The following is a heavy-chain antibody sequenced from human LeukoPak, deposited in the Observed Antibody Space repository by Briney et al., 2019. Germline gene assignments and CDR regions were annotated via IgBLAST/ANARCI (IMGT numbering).Heavy chain of an antibody. CDR1: GGTFSSYA. CDR2: IIPIFGTA. V-gene: IGHV1-69*06. J-gene: IGHJ3*02. CDR3: ASWQMTTVTTLAFDI. Sequence: SVKVSCKASGGTFSSYAISWVRQAPGQGLEWMGGIIPIFGTANYAQKFQGRVTITADKSTSTAYMELSSLRSEDTAVYYCASWQMTTVTTLAFDIWGQGTMVAVSS. D-gene: IGHD4-17*01.